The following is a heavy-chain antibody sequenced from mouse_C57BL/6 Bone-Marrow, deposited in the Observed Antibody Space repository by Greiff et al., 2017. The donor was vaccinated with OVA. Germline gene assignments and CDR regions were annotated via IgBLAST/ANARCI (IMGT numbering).Heavy chain of an antibody. CDR1: GYTFTSYW. V-gene: IGHV1-55*01. CDR2: IYPGSGST. D-gene: IGHD1-1*01. CDR3: ERDYYSSSSHYFDY. Sequence: VQLQQPGAELVKPGASVKMSCKASGYTFTSYWITWVKQRPGQGLEWIGDIYPGSGSTNYNEKFKSKATLTVDTSSSTAYMQLSSLTSEDSAVYYGERDYYSSSSHYFDYWGQGTTLTVSS. J-gene: IGHJ2*01.